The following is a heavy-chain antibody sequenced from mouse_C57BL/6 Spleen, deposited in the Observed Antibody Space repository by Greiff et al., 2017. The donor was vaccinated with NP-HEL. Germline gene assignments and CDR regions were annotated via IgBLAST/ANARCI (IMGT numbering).Heavy chain of an antibody. CDR1: GYAFSSSW. J-gene: IGHJ3*01. V-gene: IGHV1-82*01. D-gene: IGHD1-1*01. CDR3: AELRWFAY. Sequence: VQLQQSGPELVKPGASVKISCKASGYAFSSSWMNWVKQRPGKGLEWIGRIYPGDGDTNYNGKFKGKATLTADKSSSTAYMQLSSLTSEDSAVYFCAELRWFAYWGQGTLVTVSA. CDR2: IYPGDGDT.